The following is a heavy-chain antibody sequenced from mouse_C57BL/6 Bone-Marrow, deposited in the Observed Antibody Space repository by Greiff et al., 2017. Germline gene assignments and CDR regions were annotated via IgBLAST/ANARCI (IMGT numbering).Heavy chain of an antibody. CDR2: ISNGGGST. CDR3: AREANYYGSSYGCFAY. D-gene: IGHD1-1*01. Sequence: DVMLVESGGGLVQPGGSLKLSCAASGFTFSDYYMYWVRQTPEKRLEWVAYISNGGGSTYYPDTVKGRFTISRDNAKNTLYLQMSRLKSEDTAMYYCAREANYYGSSYGCFAYWGQGTLVTVSA. V-gene: IGHV5-12*01. J-gene: IGHJ3*01. CDR1: GFTFSDYY.